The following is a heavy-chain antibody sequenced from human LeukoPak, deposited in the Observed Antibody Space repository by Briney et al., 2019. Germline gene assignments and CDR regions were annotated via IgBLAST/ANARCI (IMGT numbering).Heavy chain of an antibody. CDR2: IYYSGST. D-gene: IGHD3-22*01. Sequence: PSETLSLTCTVSGGSISSSSYYWGWIRQPPGKGLEWIGSIYYSGSTYYNPSLKSRVTISVDTSKNQFSLKLSSVTAADTAVYYCARIPVYYYDSSGYYADAFDIWGQGTMATVSS. J-gene: IGHJ3*02. V-gene: IGHV4-39*07. CDR3: ARIPVYYYDSSGYYADAFDI. CDR1: GGSISSSSYY.